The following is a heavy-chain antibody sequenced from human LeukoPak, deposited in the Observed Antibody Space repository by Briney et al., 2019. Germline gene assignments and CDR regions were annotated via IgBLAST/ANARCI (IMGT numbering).Heavy chain of an antibody. CDR2: IYTSGST. Sequence: SETLSLTCTVSVGSISSYYWSWFRHPAGKGLDWIGRIYTSGSTNYNPSLKSRVTMSVDTSKNQFSLKLSSVTAADTAVYYCARDSSGWSRNYGFDYWGQGTLVTVSS. CDR3: ARDSSGWSRNYGFDY. J-gene: IGHJ4*02. V-gene: IGHV4-4*07. D-gene: IGHD6-19*01. CDR1: VGSISSYY.